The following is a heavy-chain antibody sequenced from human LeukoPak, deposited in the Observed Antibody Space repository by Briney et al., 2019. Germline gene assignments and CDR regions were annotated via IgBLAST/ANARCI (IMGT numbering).Heavy chain of an antibody. CDR1: GFTFSSYW. D-gene: IGHD3-9*01. Sequence: GGSLRLSCAASGFTFSSYWMHWVRQAPGKGLVWVSHINSDGSSTSYADSVKGRFTISRDNAKNTLYLQMNSPRAEDTAVYYCARGPVELRYFGQGARFYYYGMDVWGQGTTVTVSS. V-gene: IGHV3-74*01. J-gene: IGHJ6*02. CDR3: ARGPVELRYFGQGARFYYYGMDV. CDR2: INSDGSST.